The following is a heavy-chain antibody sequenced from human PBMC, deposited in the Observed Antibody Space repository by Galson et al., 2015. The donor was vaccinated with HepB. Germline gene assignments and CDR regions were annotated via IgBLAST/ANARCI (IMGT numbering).Heavy chain of an antibody. CDR2: ISSSADST. CDR3: ADYGSFLRAIDI. Sequence: SLRLSCAASGFTFSTYSMRWVRQAPGKGLEWVSGISSSADSTYYADSVKGRFTISRDNSKNTLYLQMNSLRAEDTAVYYCADYGSFLRAIDIWGQGTMVTVSS. CDR1: GFTFSTYS. D-gene: IGHD3-10*01. J-gene: IGHJ3*02. V-gene: IGHV3-23*01.